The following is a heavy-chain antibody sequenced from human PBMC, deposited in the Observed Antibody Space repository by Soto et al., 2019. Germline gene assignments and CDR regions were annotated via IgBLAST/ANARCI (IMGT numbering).Heavy chain of an antibody. D-gene: IGHD6-6*01. Sequence: PGGSLRLSCAASGLTFSSYAMSWVRQAPGKGLEWVSDISGSGLSTYYADSVKGRFTISRDNSKDTLYLQMNSLRAEDTAVYFCANGGMAALPFEYWGQGTLVTVSS. CDR2: ISGSGLST. V-gene: IGHV3-23*01. CDR1: GLTFSSYA. CDR3: ANGGMAALPFEY. J-gene: IGHJ4*02.